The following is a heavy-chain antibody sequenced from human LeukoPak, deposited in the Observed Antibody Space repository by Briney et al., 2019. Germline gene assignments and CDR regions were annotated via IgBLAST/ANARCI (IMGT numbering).Heavy chain of an antibody. D-gene: IGHD6-13*01. CDR3: ARVAAAGKGFDH. V-gene: IGHV3-13*01. CDR1: GFTFSSYD. CDR2: IGTAGDT. Sequence: GGSLRLSCTASGFTFSSYDMHWVRQGTGKGLEWVSAIGTAGDTYYGGSVKGRFTISRENAKNSLYLRMNSLRAGDTAVYYCARVAAAGKGFDHWGQGTLVTVSS. J-gene: IGHJ4*02.